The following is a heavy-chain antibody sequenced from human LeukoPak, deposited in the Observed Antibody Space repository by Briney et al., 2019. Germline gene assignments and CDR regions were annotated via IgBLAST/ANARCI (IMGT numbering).Heavy chain of an antibody. V-gene: IGHV3-21*01. D-gene: IGHD1-26*01. CDR2: ISSSSSYI. CDR1: GFTFSSYS. Sequence: PGGSLRLSCAASGFTFSSYSMNWVRQASGKGLEWVSSISSSSSYIYYADSVKGRFTISRDNAKNSLYLQMNSLRAEDTAVYYCARESGVTDRPNYYMDVWGKGTTVTVSS. J-gene: IGHJ6*03. CDR3: ARESGVTDRPNYYMDV.